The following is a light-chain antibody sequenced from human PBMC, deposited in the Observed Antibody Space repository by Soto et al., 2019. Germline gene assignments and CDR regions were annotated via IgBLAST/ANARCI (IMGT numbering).Light chain of an antibody. J-gene: IGLJ2*01. V-gene: IGLV2-14*03. CDR3: SSYTSNSTLV. CDR2: DVN. Sequence: QSALTQPASVSGSPGQSITISCTGTSSDVGGYNYVSWYQQHPGRAPKVMIFDVNNRPSGVSNRFSGSKSGNTASLTISGLQAEDEADYYCSSYTSNSTLVFGGGTKVTVL. CDR1: SSDVGGYNY.